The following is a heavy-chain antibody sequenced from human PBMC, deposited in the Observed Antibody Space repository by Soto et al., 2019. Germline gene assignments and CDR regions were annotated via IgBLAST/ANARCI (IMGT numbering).Heavy chain of an antibody. J-gene: IGHJ6*02. D-gene: IGHD6-19*01. CDR3: ARHGRGWHTPYYYYGMDV. V-gene: IGHV4-39*01. Sequence: QLQLQESGPALVKPSETLSLTCTVSGGSISSSTYYWAWIRQPPGKGLEWIGNIYYSGSTYYNPSLKSRVTLSIDTSKNQFSPKLYAVTAADTAVFYCARHGRGWHTPYYYYGMDVWGQGTTVTVSS. CDR2: IYYSGST. CDR1: GGSISSSTYY.